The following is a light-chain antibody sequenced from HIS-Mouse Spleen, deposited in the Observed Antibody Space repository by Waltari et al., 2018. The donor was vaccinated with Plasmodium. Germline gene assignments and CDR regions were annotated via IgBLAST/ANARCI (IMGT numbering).Light chain of an antibody. J-gene: IGKJ2*01. CDR3: QQRSNWPPMYT. CDR2: DAA. Sequence: EIVLTQSPATLSLSPGERATLSCRASQRVRSYLAWYQQKPGQAPRLLIYDAANRATGIPARFSGSGSGTDFTLTISSLEPEDFAVYYCQQRSNWPPMYTFGQGTKLEIK. V-gene: IGKV3-11*01. CDR1: QRVRSY.